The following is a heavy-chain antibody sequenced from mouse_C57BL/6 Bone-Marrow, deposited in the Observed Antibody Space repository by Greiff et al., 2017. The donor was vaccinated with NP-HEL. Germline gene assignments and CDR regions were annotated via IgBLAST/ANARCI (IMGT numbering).Heavy chain of an antibody. CDR3: ARMGYYYGSSYRYFDV. CDR2: ILPGSGST. D-gene: IGHD1-1*01. V-gene: IGHV1-9*01. J-gene: IGHJ1*03. CDR1: GYTFTGSW. Sequence: VQLQQSGAELMKPGASVKLSCKATGYTFTGSWVEWVKQRPGHGLEWIGEILPGSGSTNYNEKFKGKATFTADTSSNTAYMQLSSLTTNDSAIYYGARMGYYYGSSYRYFDVWGTGTTVTVSS.